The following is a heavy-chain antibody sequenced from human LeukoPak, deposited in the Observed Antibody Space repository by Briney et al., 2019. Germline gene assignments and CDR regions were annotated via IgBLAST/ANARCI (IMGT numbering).Heavy chain of an antibody. V-gene: IGHV3-9*01. D-gene: IGHD2-15*01. CDR3: TRGLLDY. Sequence: GGSLRLSCAASGFTFSNYAMSWVRQAPGKGLEWVSGIRWNSGNIGYADSVKGRFTISRDNAKNSLYLQMSSLRAEDTAMYYCTRGLLDYWGQGTLVTVSS. CDR2: IRWNSGNI. J-gene: IGHJ4*02. CDR1: GFTFSNYA.